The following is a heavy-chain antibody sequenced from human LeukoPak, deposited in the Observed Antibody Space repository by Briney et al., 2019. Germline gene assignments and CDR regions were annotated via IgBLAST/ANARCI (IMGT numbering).Heavy chain of an antibody. V-gene: IGHV1-2*02. Sequence: ASVKVSCKASGYTFTGYYMHWVRQAPGQGLEWMGWIDPNSGGTDCIQKFQDRVTMTRDTSISTTYMELSSLRSDDTAMFFYARALSAWYFDYWGQGTLVTVSS. CDR3: ARALSAWYFDY. CDR2: IDPNSGGT. J-gene: IGHJ4*02. D-gene: IGHD6-19*01. CDR1: GYTFTGYY.